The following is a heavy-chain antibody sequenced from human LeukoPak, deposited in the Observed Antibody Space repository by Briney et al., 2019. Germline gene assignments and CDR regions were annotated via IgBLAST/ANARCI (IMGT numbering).Heavy chain of an antibody. Sequence: GSLRLSCAASGFTVSSNYMSWVRQAPGKGLEWVSVIYSGGSTYYADSVKGRFTISRDNSKNTVDLQMNSLRAEDTAVYYCALAFGLTFFDIPSPWYFARWGRGNLVTVSS. V-gene: IGHV3-66*01. CDR1: GFTVSSNY. J-gene: IGHJ2*01. CDR2: IYSGGST. CDR3: ALAFGLTFFDIPSPWYFAR. D-gene: IGHD2-21*01.